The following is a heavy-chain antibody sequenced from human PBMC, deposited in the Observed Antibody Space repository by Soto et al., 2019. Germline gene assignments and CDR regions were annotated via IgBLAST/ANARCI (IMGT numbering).Heavy chain of an antibody. V-gene: IGHV3-11*01. CDR1: GFTFSDYY. J-gene: IGHJ6*02. CDR2: MSSSGVTV. D-gene: IGHD6-13*01. CDR3: ARNTISAAGADYYGLDV. Sequence: GGSLRLSCAGPGFTFSDYYMSWIRQAPGQGLEWVSYMSSSGVTVFYADSVKGRFTISRDNAKNSLYLQMYSLRAEDSAVYYCARNTISAAGADYYGLDVWGQGTTVTVSS.